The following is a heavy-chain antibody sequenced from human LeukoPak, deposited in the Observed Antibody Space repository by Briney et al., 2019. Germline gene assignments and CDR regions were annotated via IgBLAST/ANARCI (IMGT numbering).Heavy chain of an antibody. V-gene: IGHV3-43*01. CDR2: ISWDGGST. Sequence: GGSLRLSCAASGFTFDDYTMHWVRQAPGKGLEWVSLISWDGGSTYYADSVKGRFTISRDNSKNSLYLQMNSLRAEDTAVYYCAKDIVEWLLYGSHAFDIWGQGTMVTVSS. D-gene: IGHD3-3*01. CDR1: GFTFDDYT. J-gene: IGHJ3*02. CDR3: AKDIVEWLLYGSHAFDI.